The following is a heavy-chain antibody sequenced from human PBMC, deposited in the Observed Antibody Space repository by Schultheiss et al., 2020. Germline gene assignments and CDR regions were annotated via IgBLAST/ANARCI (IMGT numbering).Heavy chain of an antibody. CDR3: ARSHVLYSNYFDY. D-gene: IGHD4-11*01. CDR2: IHYSGST. V-gene: IGHV4-59*01. J-gene: IGHJ4*02. Sequence: SETLSLTCTISGSSNNYYYWSWIRQSPGEGLEWIGYIHYSGSTSYNPSLKSRVTMSVDTSKNQFSLKLSSVTAADTAVYYCARSHVLYSNYFDYWGQGTLVTVSS. CDR1: GSSNNYYY.